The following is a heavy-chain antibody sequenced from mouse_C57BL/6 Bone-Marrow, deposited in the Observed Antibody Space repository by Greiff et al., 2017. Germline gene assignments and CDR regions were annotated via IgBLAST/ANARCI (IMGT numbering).Heavy chain of an antibody. CDR3: ARGGSNWDPCFDY. Sequence: EVKLVESGGGLVKPGGSLKLSCAASGFTFSSYAMSWVRQTPEKSLEWVATISDGGSYTYYPDNVKGRFTISSDNAKNNLYLQMSHLKSEDTAMYYCARGGSNWDPCFDYWGQGTTLTVSS. V-gene: IGHV5-4*03. D-gene: IGHD4-1*01. J-gene: IGHJ2*01. CDR1: GFTFSSYA. CDR2: ISDGGSYT.